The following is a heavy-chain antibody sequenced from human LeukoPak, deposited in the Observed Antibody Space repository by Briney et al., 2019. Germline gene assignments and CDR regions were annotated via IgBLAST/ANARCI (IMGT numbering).Heavy chain of an antibody. CDR2: IYTSGST. CDR3: ARLGKRWLHRHGVDY. V-gene: IGHV4-4*07. Sequence: KPSETLSLTCTVSGGSISSYYWSWIRQPAGKGLEWIGRIYTSGSTYYNPSLKSRVTISVDTSKNQFSLKLSSVTAADTAVYYCARLGKRWLHRHGVDYWGQGTLVTVSS. D-gene: IGHD5-24*01. CDR1: GGSISSYY. J-gene: IGHJ4*02.